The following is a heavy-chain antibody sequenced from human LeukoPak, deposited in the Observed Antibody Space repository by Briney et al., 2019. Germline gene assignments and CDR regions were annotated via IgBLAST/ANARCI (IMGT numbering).Heavy chain of an antibody. D-gene: IGHD1-26*01. Sequence: ASVKVSCKASGGTFSSYAISWVRQAPGQGLEWMGRIIPILGIANYAQKFQGRVTITADKSTSTAYMELSSLRSEDTAVYYCARVLGGATLPFGYLGQGTLVTVSS. CDR1: GGTFSSYA. V-gene: IGHV1-69*04. CDR2: IIPILGIA. J-gene: IGHJ4*02. CDR3: ARVLGGATLPFGY.